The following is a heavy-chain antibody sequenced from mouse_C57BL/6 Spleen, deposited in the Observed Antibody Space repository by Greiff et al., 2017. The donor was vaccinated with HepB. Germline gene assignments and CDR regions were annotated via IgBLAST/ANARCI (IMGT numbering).Heavy chain of an antibody. D-gene: IGHD4-1*01. CDR1: GYAFSSSW. V-gene: IGHV1-82*01. CDR2: IYPGDGDT. J-gene: IGHJ3*01. Sequence: QVQLVESGPELVKPGASVKISCKASGYAFSSSWMNWVKQRPGKGLEWIGRIYPGDGDTNYNGKFKGKATLTADKSSSTAYMQLSSLTSEDSAVYFCARRGNWDWFAYWGQGTLVTVSA. CDR3: ARRGNWDWFAY.